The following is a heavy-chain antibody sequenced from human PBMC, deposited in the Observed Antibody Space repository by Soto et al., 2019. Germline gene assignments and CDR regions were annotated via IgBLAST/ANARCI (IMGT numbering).Heavy chain of an antibody. Sequence: EVVLLESGGGLEQPGGSLRLSCAASGFIFENFGMSWVRQAPGKGLEWISSISGSGFKKYYADSVKGRFTISRDNSKSTVYLELNNLSAEDTAVYHCAKNQGVELVPLATVDWFDPWGQGSVATVSS. CDR2: ISGSGFKK. CDR3: AKNQGVELVPLATVDWFDP. CDR1: GFIFENFG. J-gene: IGHJ5*02. D-gene: IGHD1-26*01. V-gene: IGHV3-23*01.